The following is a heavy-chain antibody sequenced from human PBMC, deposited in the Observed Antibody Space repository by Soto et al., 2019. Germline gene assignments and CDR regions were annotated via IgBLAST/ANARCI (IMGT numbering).Heavy chain of an antibody. CDR2: VISNGGST. J-gene: IGHJ4*02. V-gene: IGHV3-64D*06. CDR3: VTHGGNSVFIH. CDR1: GFTFSNYA. Sequence: EVQLVESGGDLVQPGGSLRLSCSASGFTFSNYAMHWVRQAPGKGLEFVSGVISNGGSTFYADSVKGRFTISRDNSKNMVFLQMTSLRLEDTAVYYCVTHGGNSVFIHWGQGTLVTVSS. D-gene: IGHD2-21*02.